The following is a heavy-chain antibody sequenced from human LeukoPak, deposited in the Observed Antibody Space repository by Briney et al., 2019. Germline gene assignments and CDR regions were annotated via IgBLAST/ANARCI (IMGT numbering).Heavy chain of an antibody. CDR3: ARGEGSGYSYGYYFDY. D-gene: IGHD5-18*01. V-gene: IGHV4-30-2*01. CDR2: IYHSGST. Sequence: SQTLSLTCAVSGGSISSGGYSWSWIRQPPGKGLEWIGYIYHSGSTNYNPSLKSRVTISVDTSKNQFSLKLSSVTAADTAVYYCARGEGSGYSYGYYFDYWGQGTLVTVSS. J-gene: IGHJ4*02. CDR1: GGSISSGGYS.